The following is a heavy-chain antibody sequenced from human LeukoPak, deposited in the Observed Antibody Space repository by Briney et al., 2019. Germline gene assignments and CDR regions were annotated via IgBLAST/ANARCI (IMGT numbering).Heavy chain of an antibody. V-gene: IGHV4-59*01. CDR2: IHYSGFT. Sequence: SETLSLTCTVSGGSIGTYYWSWIRQSPGKRLEYIGFIHYSGFTTSNPSLKSRLTMSVDTSKNQFSLKLSSVTAADTAVYYCARSSPTWDLDYWGRGTLVTVSS. D-gene: IGHD2/OR15-2a*01. CDR3: ARSSPTWDLDY. CDR1: GGSIGTYY. J-gene: IGHJ4*02.